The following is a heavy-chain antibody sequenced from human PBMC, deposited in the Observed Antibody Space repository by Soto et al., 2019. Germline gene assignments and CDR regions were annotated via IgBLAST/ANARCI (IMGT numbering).Heavy chain of an antibody. V-gene: IGHV1-69*02. J-gene: IGHJ4*02. CDR1: GGTFSSYT. D-gene: IGHD2-2*01. CDR3: ARAVAGYCSSTSCYGGWDY. CDR2: IIPILGIA. Sequence: QVQLVQSGAEVKKPGSSVKVSCKASGGTFSSYTISWVRQAPGQGLEWMGRIIPILGIANYAQKFQGRVTITADRSTSTAYMELSSLRSEDTAVYYCARAVAGYCSSTSCYGGWDYWGQGTLVTVSS.